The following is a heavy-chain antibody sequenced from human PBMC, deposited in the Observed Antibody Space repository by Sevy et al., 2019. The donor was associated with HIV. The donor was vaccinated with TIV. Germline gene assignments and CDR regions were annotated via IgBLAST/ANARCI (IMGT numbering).Heavy chain of an antibody. V-gene: IGHV3-48*02. CDR2: ISSSSSTI. Sequence: GSLRLSCAASGFTFSSYSMNWVRQAPGKGLEWVSYISSSSSTIYYADSVKGRFTISRDNAKNSLYLQMNSLRDEDTAVYYCARVNSGNPFGEFPNWFDPWGQGTLVTVSS. D-gene: IGHD3-10*01. CDR3: ARVNSGNPFGEFPNWFDP. J-gene: IGHJ5*02. CDR1: GFTFSSYS.